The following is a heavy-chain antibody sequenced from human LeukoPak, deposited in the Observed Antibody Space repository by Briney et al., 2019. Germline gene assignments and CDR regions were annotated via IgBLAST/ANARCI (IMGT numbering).Heavy chain of an antibody. CDR3: ARGGTNIVVVVAADWFDP. Sequence: SETLSLTCTVSGVSISSGGYYWSWIRQHPGKGLEWIGYIYYSGSTYYNPSLKSRVTISVDTSKNQFSLKLSSVTAADTAVYYCARGGTNIVVVVAADWFDPWGQGTLVTVSS. CDR2: IYYSGST. D-gene: IGHD2-15*01. J-gene: IGHJ5*02. CDR1: GVSISSGGYY. V-gene: IGHV4-31*03.